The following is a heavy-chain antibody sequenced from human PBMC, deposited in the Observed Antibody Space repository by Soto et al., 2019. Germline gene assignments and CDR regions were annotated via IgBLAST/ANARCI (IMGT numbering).Heavy chain of an antibody. CDR1: GFTFSDYY. J-gene: IGHJ5*02. CDR3: ASAILVGPTGWFDP. Sequence: QVQLVESGGGLVKPGGSVRLSCAASGFTFSDYYMSWIRQAPGKGLECVSYINSGGGYTNYADSVKGRFTISRDNAKNSLYLQMNSLRAEDTAVYYCASAILVGPTGWFDPWGQGTLVTVSS. D-gene: IGHD1-26*01. V-gene: IGHV3-11*05. CDR2: INSGGGYT.